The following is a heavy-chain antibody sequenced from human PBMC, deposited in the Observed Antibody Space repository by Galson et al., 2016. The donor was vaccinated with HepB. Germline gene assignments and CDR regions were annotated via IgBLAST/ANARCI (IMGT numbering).Heavy chain of an antibody. Sequence: SLRLSCAASGFSIRRYWMQWVRLVPGKGLEWVASISHDGGKTYYVDSVKGRFTISRDTAKNSLYLQMNSLRAEDTAVYFCARVITFYDLMDCWGQGAVVTVSS. J-gene: IGHJ4*02. CDR1: GFSIRRYW. V-gene: IGHV3-7*03. D-gene: IGHD3-3*01. CDR3: ARVITFYDLMDC. CDR2: ISHDGGKT.